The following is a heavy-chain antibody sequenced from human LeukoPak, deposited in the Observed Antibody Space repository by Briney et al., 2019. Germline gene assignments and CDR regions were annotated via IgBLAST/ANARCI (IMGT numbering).Heavy chain of an antibody. CDR3: ATYCSSTSCQDAFDI. Sequence: GESLKISCKGSGYSFTSYWIGWVRQMPGKGLEWMGIIYPGDSDTRYSPSFQGQVTISADKSISTAYLQWSSLKASDTAMYYCATYCSSTSCQDAFDIWGQGTMVTVSS. D-gene: IGHD2-2*01. CDR1: GYSFTSYW. CDR2: IYPGDSDT. J-gene: IGHJ3*02. V-gene: IGHV5-51*01.